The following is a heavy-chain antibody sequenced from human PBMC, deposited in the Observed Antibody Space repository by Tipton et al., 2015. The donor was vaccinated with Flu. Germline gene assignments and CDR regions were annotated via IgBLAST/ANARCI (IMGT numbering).Heavy chain of an antibody. CDR3: TRALDY. J-gene: IGHJ4*02. V-gene: IGHV3-7*01. CDR2: INQDGSER. Sequence: VQLVQSGGGVVQPGRSLRLSCAASGFTFSGYGMYWVRQTPGKGLEWVANINQDGSERYSVDSVKGRFTISRDNAKNSLYLQMNSLRAEDTAVYYCTRALDYWGQGTPVTVSS. CDR1: GFTFSGYG.